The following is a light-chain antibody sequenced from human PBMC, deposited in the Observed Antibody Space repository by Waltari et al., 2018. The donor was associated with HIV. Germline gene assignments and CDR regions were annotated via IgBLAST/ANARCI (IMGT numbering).Light chain of an antibody. Sequence: QSVLTQPPSVSGAPGRSVIITCTGNNSNIGAPYDVHWYQQLPGAAPKLLISMNTNRPSGVRDRLSVSRSGTSASLAITGLQAGDEADYYCQSYDTSLGASVFGGGTKLTGL. J-gene: IGLJ3*02. CDR2: MNT. CDR1: NSNIGAPYD. V-gene: IGLV1-40*01. CDR3: QSYDTSLGASV.